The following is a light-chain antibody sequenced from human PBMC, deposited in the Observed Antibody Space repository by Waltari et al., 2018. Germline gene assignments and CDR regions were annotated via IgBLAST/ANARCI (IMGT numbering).Light chain of an antibody. J-gene: IGKJ4*01. CDR3: QQYTTLPLT. CDR2: GAS. Sequence: EIVMTQSPGTLSVSPGEGATLSCRASQSVSSNGAWYQQRPGQAPSLRIFGASTRATGIPARFSGSESGTEFTLTISSLQSEDSAVYFCQQYTTLPLTFGGGTKVEI. CDR1: QSVSSN. V-gene: IGKV3-15*01.